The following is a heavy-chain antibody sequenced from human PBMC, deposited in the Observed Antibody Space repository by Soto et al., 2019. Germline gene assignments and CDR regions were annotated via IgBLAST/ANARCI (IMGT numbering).Heavy chain of an antibody. CDR2: ISSSGSTI. J-gene: IGHJ5*02. CDR1: GFTFSDYY. Sequence: GGSLRLSCAASGFTFSDYYMSWIRQAPRKGLERVSYISSSGSTIYYADSVTGRFTISRDNAKNSLHLQMNILRAYNTAVYYCARGLDAGDYVDSIDPWCQVTLVTVSS. V-gene: IGHV3-11*01. CDR3: ARGLDAGDYVDSIDP. D-gene: IGHD4-17*01.